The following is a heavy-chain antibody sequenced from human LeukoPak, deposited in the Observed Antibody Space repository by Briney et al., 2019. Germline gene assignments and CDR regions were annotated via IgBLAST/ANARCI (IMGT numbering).Heavy chain of an antibody. V-gene: IGHV4-39*01. CDR1: GGSISSSSYY. D-gene: IGHD5-24*01. CDR3: ARHVRRDGYNHLDY. J-gene: IGHJ4*02. CDR2: IYYSGST. Sequence: SETLSLTXTVSGGSISSSSYYWGWIRQPPGKGLKWIGSIYYSGSTYYNPSLKSRVTISVDTSKNQFSLKLSSVTAADTAVYYCARHVRRDGYNHLDYWGQGTLVTVSS.